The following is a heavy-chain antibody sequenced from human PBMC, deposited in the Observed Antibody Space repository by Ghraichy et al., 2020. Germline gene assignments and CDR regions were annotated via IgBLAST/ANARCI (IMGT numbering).Heavy chain of an antibody. CDR1: GFTFSYYV. D-gene: IGHD5-18*01. CDR3: VKGGYNYYAAFDI. V-gene: IGHV3-64D*06. CDR2: ISSNGGST. Sequence: GESLNISCSASGFTFSYYVMHWVRQAPGKGLEYVSAISSNGGSTYYEDSVKGRFTISRDNSKNTLYLQMSSLRAEDTAVYYCVKGGYNYYAAFDIWGQGTMVTVSS. J-gene: IGHJ3*02.